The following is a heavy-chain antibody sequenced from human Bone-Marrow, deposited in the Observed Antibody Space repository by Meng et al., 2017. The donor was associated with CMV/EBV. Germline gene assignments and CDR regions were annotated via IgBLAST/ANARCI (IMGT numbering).Heavy chain of an antibody. D-gene: IGHD1-26*01. CDR2: ISNSGSST. J-gene: IGHJ4*02. V-gene: IGHV3-48*03. CDR1: GFTFSGYE. Sequence: GGSLRLSCGISGFTFSGYEMNWVRQAPGKGLEWVSYISNSGSSTYYADSVKGRFTISRDNAQDSLYLQMDSLTVEDTAVYYCATFNGWSFFFDYWGQGALVTVSS. CDR3: ATFNGWSFFFDY.